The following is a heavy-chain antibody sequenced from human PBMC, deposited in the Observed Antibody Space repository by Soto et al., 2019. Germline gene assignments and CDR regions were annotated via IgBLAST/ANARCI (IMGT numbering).Heavy chain of an antibody. D-gene: IGHD2-15*01. Sequence: SVKVSFKASGYTLTSDGISWVRQAPGQGLEYMGWISAYNGNTNYAQKLQGRVTMTTDTSTNTAYMELRSLRSDDTAVYYCARYCSGGSCDSNTAFDIWGQGTLVTVSS. J-gene: IGHJ4*02. V-gene: IGHV1-18*01. CDR3: ARYCSGGSCDSNTAFDI. CDR2: ISAYNGNT. CDR1: GYTLTSDG.